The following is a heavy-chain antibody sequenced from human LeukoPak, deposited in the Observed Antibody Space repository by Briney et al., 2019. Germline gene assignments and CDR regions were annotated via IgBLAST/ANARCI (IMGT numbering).Heavy chain of an antibody. Sequence: ASVKVSCKASGYTFTSYDINWVRQATGQGLEWMGWMNPNSGNTGYAQKFQGRVTMTRNTSISTAYMELSSLRSEDTAVYYCARGHVDYYGSGSYPNWFDPWGQGTLVTVSS. CDR3: ARGHVDYYGSGSYPNWFDP. V-gene: IGHV1-8*01. CDR2: MNPNSGNT. D-gene: IGHD3-10*01. J-gene: IGHJ5*02. CDR1: GYTFTSYD.